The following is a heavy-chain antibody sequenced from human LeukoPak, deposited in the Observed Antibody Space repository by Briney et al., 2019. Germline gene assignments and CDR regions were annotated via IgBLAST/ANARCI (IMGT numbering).Heavy chain of an antibody. D-gene: IGHD3-22*01. V-gene: IGHV3-74*01. Sequence: GGSLRLTCAASGFTFSSYWLHWVRQAQGTGLVWVLRINSDGSSTNYADSVKGRFTISRDNAKNTLYVQMNNLRAEDTAVYYCARVKGYYDSSGYYNPRYYYYGMDVWGQGTTVTVSS. J-gene: IGHJ6*02. CDR1: GFTFSSYW. CDR2: INSDGSST. CDR3: ARVKGYYDSSGYYNPRYYYYGMDV.